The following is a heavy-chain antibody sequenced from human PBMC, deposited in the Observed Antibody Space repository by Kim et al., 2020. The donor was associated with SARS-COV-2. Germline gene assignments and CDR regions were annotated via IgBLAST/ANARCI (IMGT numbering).Heavy chain of an antibody. CDR3: ARRIVDSNGYYLGYGLDV. CDR1: GFTFSSYT. Sequence: GGSLRLSCAASGFTFSSYTMNWVRQAPGKGLEWVSSMSKNGNYIYYADSLEGRFTISRDNAKNSLYLQMNSLRAEDTAVYYCARRIVDSNGYYLGYGLDVWGQGTTVTVSS. CDR2: MSKNGNYI. V-gene: IGHV3-21*06. J-gene: IGHJ6*02. D-gene: IGHD3-22*01.